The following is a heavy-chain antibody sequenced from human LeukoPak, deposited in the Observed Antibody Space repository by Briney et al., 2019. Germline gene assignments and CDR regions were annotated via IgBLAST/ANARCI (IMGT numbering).Heavy chain of an antibody. D-gene: IGHD3-22*01. CDR2: IKQDGSEK. J-gene: IGHJ4*02. V-gene: IGHV3-7*01. CDR1: GFTFSSYW. Sequence: SGGSPRLSCAASGFTFSSYWMSWVRQAPGKGLEWVANIKQDGSEKYYVDSVKGRFTISRDSAKNSLYLQMNSLRAEDTAVYYCARDPGGYDSSGYYCTDYFDYWGQGTLVTVSS. CDR3: ARDPGGYDSSGYYCTDYFDY.